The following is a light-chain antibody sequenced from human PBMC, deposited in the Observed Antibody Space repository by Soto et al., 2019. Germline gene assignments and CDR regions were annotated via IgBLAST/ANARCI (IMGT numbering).Light chain of an antibody. CDR2: QAS. CDR1: QSISSW. CDR3: QHYDSFSWT. J-gene: IGKJ1*01. Sequence: DIQMKLSPSTLSASVGDGVTITCRASQSISSWLAWYQQKPGKAPKLLIYQASTLETGVPSRFSGSGSGTEFTLTISSLQPEDFAAYYCQHYDSFSWTFGQGTKVDIK. V-gene: IGKV1-5*03.